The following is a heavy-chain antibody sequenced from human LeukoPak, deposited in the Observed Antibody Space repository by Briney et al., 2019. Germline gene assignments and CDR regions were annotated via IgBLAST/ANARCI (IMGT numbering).Heavy chain of an antibody. Sequence: ASVKVSCKASGHTFTNYYIHWVRQAPGQGLEWMGMINPSDGATTYAQRFQGRVTLTRDTPTTTVYMDLRSLRSEDTAVYFCAREHSGGLSGNLGGLFASYHTYYYMDVWGRGTTVTVSS. CDR2: INPSDGAT. CDR3: AREHSGGLSGNLGGLFASYHTYYYMDV. V-gene: IGHV1-46*01. D-gene: IGHD3-16*01. J-gene: IGHJ6*03. CDR1: GHTFTNYY.